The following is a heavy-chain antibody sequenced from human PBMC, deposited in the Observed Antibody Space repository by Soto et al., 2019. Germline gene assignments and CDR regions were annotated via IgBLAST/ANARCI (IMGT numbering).Heavy chain of an antibody. D-gene: IGHD2-2*01. CDR3: ARGDCSSTSCSNYYYYYGMDV. Sequence: SQTLSLTCAISGDSVSSNSAAWNWIRQSPSRGLEWLXRTYYRSKWYNDYAVSVKSRITINPDTSKNQFSLQLNSVTPEDTAVYYCARGDCSSTSCSNYYYYYGMDVWGQGTTVTVSS. CDR1: GDSVSSNSAA. J-gene: IGHJ6*02. V-gene: IGHV6-1*01. CDR2: TYYRSKWYN.